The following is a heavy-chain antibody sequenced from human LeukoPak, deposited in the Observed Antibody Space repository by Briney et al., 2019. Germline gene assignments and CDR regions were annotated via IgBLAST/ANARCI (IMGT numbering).Heavy chain of an antibody. V-gene: IGHV7-4-1*02. CDR3: ARAYQPLGGLSLPDY. J-gene: IGHJ4*02. D-gene: IGHD3-16*02. CDR1: GYTFTGYY. CDR2: INPNTGNP. Sequence: ASVKVSCKASGYTFTGYYMHWVRQAPGQGLEWMGWINPNTGNPTYAPGFTGRFVFSLDTSVSTAYLQISGLKADDTAVYYCARAYQPLGGLSLPDYWGQGTLVTVSS.